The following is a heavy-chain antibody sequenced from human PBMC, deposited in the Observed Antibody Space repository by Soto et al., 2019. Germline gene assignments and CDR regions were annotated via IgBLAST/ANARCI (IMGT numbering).Heavy chain of an antibody. CDR1: GFIFSSYA. Sequence: PGGSLRLSCAASGFIFSSYAMSWVRQAPGKGLEWVSAISGSGGSTYYADSVKGRFTISRDNSKNTLYLQMNSLRAEDTAVYYCARDRGGRSSGGRYYYYGMDVWGQGPPVTVSS. J-gene: IGHJ6*02. CDR2: ISGSGGST. V-gene: IGHV3-23*01. D-gene: IGHD2-15*01. CDR3: ARDRGGRSSGGRYYYYGMDV.